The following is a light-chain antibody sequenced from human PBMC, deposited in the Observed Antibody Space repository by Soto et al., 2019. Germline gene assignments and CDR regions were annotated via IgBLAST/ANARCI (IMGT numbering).Light chain of an antibody. Sequence: DFQMTQSPSSLSASVGDRVTITCRASQDISDHLAWYQQKPGKVLNLLIYAASTLQSGVQSRFSGGGSGTDFTLTISSLQPEDVATYYCQKYNTTPRTCGQGTKVELK. V-gene: IGKV1-27*01. CDR2: AAS. CDR3: QKYNTTPRT. CDR1: QDISDH. J-gene: IGKJ1*01.